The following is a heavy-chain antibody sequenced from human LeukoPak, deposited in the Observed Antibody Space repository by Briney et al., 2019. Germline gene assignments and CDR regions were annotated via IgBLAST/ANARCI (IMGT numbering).Heavy chain of an antibody. D-gene: IGHD1-1*01. CDR3: VRDPSGSGFAFDS. J-gene: IGHJ4*02. Sequence: PGGSLRLSCAASGFTFSSYAMHWVRQAPGKGLEWVAVISYDGSNKYYADSVKGRFTISRDNSKNTLYLQMNSLRAEDTAVYYCVRDPSGSGFAFDSWGQGALVTVSS. V-gene: IGHV3-30-3*01. CDR1: GFTFSSYA. CDR2: ISYDGSNK.